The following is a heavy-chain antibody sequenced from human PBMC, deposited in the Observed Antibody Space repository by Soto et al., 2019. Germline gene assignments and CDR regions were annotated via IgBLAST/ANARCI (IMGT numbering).Heavy chain of an antibody. CDR3: ARLRFEYYYDSSGYLDY. CDR2: IIPIFGTA. V-gene: IGHV1-69*13. J-gene: IGHJ4*02. D-gene: IGHD3-22*01. Sequence: ASVKVSCKASGGTFSSYAISWVRQAPGQGLEWMGGIIPIFGTANYAQKFQGRVTITADESTSTAYMELSSLRSEDTAVYYCARLRFEYYYDSSGYLDYWGQGTLVTVSS. CDR1: GGTFSSYA.